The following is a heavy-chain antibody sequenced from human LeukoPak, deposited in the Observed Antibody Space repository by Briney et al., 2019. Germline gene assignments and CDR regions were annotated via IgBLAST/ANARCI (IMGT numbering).Heavy chain of an antibody. Sequence: GGSLRLSCAASGFTFSNYGMHWVRQAPGKGLEWVAVISYDGSDKYYADSVKGRFTISRDNSKNTLYLQMNSLRTEDTAVYYCAKSHGDEYYYYYGMDVWGQGTTVTVSS. J-gene: IGHJ6*02. CDR1: GFTFSNYG. CDR2: ISYDGSDK. D-gene: IGHD4-17*01. V-gene: IGHV3-30*18. CDR3: AKSHGDEYYYYYGMDV.